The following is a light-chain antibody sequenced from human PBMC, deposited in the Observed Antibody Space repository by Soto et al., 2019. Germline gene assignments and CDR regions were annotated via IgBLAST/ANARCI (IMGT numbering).Light chain of an antibody. Sequence: DVLLTQSPSTLSASVGYRVTISCRASQSINKWLDWYQHKPGKAPNLLIYEVSTLHSGVPSRFRGSGSGTEVTLTISSLRPDDFATYYCQHYSGDRATFGQGTKVDIK. CDR3: QHYSGDRAT. CDR2: EVS. J-gene: IGKJ1*01. V-gene: IGKV1-5*03. CDR1: QSINKW.